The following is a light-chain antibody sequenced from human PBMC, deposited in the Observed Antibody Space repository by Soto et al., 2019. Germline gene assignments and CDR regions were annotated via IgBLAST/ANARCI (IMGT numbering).Light chain of an antibody. V-gene: IGKV1-39*01. CDR2: AAS. J-gene: IGKJ1*01. CDR3: QQSYSTPVT. CDR1: QSISSY. Sequence: DIQMTQSPSSLSASVGDRVTITCRASQSISSYLNWYQQKPGKAPKLLIYAASSLQSGVPSRFSCSGSGTNLTNTISSLQPEDFETYNFQQSYSTPVTCGQGTKVEIK.